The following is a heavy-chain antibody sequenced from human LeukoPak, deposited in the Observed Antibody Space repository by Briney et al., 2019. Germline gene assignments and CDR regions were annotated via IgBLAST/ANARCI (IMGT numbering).Heavy chain of an antibody. Sequence: PSETLSLTCTVSGGSISSYYWSWIRQPPGKGLEWIGYIYYSGSTNYNPSLKSRVTISVDTSKNQFSLKLSSVTAADTAVYYCARGRGGGYWTVQPIDYWGQGTLVTVSS. D-gene: IGHD1-1*01. J-gene: IGHJ4*02. CDR1: GGSISSYY. CDR3: ARGRGGGYWTVQPIDY. CDR2: IYYSGST. V-gene: IGHV4-59*01.